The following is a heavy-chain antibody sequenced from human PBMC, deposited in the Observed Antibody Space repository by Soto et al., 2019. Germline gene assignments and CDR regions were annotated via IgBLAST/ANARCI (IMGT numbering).Heavy chain of an antibody. D-gene: IGHD1-26*01. CDR2: IFWDDDK. CDR1: GFSLITSGVG. Sequence: QITVKGSGPTLVKPTQTLTLTCTFSGFSLITSGVGVGWIRQPPGKALEWLALIFWDDDKRYSPSLKSKLTITKDTSKNQVVLTMTNMDPVDTATYYCAIGRSGSYPAEYFQHWGQGTLVTVSS. CDR3: AIGRSGSYPAEYFQH. J-gene: IGHJ1*01. V-gene: IGHV2-5*02.